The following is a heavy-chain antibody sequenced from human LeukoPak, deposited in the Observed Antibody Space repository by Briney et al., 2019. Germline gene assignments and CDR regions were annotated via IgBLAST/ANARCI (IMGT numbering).Heavy chain of an antibody. CDR1: GFTFSSYA. Sequence: GGSLRLSCAASGFTFSSYAMHWVRQAPGKGLEWVAVISYDGSNKYYADSVKGRFTISRDNSKNTLYLQMNSLRAEDTAVYYCARDLGDSSAMDYWGQGTLVTVSS. CDR2: ISYDGSNK. CDR3: ARDLGDSSAMDY. J-gene: IGHJ4*02. V-gene: IGHV3-30*04. D-gene: IGHD6-19*01.